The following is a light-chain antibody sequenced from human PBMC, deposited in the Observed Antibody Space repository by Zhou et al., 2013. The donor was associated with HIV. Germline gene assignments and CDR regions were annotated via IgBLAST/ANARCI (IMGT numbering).Light chain of an antibody. CDR2: GAS. V-gene: IGKV3-15*01. J-gene: IGKJ2*01. Sequence: EIVLTQSPATLSLSPGERATLSCGASQSVSRRYLAWYQQKPGQAPRLLIHGASTRATGIPARFSGSGSGTEFTLTISSLQSEDFAVYYCQQYNNWPPYTFGQGTKLEIK. CDR1: QSVSRRY. CDR3: QQYNNWPPYT.